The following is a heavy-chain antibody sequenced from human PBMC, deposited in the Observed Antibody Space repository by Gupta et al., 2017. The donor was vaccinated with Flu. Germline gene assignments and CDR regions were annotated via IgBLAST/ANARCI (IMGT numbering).Heavy chain of an antibody. CDR2: INADGTRT. CDR3: VSLPKIRSSVGPTTEVDY. D-gene: IGHD1-26*01. CDR1: GFIFSNCW. Sequence: EVSLVESGGNLVQPGGSLRLSCVASGFIFSNCWMYWVRQPPGKGLVWVARINADGTRTDHAESVRGRFTISRDNAKSTLYLQLDNLRVEDTAVYYCVSLPKIRSSVGPTTEVDYWGQGTLVTVSS. V-gene: IGHV3-74*01. J-gene: IGHJ4*02.